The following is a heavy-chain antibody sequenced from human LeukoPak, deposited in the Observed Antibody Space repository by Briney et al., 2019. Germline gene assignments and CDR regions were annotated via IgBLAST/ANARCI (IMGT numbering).Heavy chain of an antibody. CDR3: AFNSGYSSAWSPDY. CDR2: ISSSSSYI. Sequence: SGGSLRLSCAASGFTFSSYSMNWVRQAPGKGLEWVSSISSSSSYIYYADSVKGRFTISRDNAKNSLYLQMNSLRVEDTAVYYCAFNSGYSSAWSPDYWGQGTLVTVSS. CDR1: GFTFSSYS. V-gene: IGHV3-21*01. D-gene: IGHD6-19*01. J-gene: IGHJ4*02.